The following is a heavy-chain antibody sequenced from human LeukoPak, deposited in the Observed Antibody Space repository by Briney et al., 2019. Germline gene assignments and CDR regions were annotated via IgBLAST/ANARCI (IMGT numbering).Heavy chain of an antibody. Sequence: SQTLSLTCAISGDSVSSNSAAWNWIRQSPSRGLEWLGRTYYRPKWYNDYAVSVKSRITINPDTSKNQFSLQLNSVTPEDTAVYYCAREGGYSSSWLHYYYYYGMDVWGQGTTVTVSS. CDR1: GDSVSSNSAA. D-gene: IGHD6-13*01. CDR2: TYYRPKWYN. V-gene: IGHV6-1*01. J-gene: IGHJ6*02. CDR3: AREGGYSSSWLHYYYYYGMDV.